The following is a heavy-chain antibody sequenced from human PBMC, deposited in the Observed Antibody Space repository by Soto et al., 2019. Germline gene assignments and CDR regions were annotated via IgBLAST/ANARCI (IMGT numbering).Heavy chain of an antibody. Sequence: ASVKVSCKASGYTFTGYYMHWVRQAPGQGLEWMGCINPNSGGTNYAQKFQGWVTMTRDTSISTAYMELSRLRSDDTAVYYCARDGHYYDSSGYPHDAFDIWGQGTMVTV. V-gene: IGHV1-2*04. CDR2: INPNSGGT. D-gene: IGHD3-22*01. J-gene: IGHJ3*02. CDR1: GYTFTGYY. CDR3: ARDGHYYDSSGYPHDAFDI.